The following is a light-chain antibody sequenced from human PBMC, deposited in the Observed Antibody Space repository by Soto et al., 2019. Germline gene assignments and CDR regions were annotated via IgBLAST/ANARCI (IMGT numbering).Light chain of an antibody. Sequence: DIQMTQSPSTLSASVGDRVTITCRASQSISTWLAWYQQKPGQAPKLLIYKASTLQTGVPSRFSGSGSGADFTLTISSLQPEDFGTYYCLQYTSYYTFGQGTKLEIK. CDR1: QSISTW. CDR3: LQYTSYYT. J-gene: IGKJ2*01. CDR2: KAS. V-gene: IGKV1-5*03.